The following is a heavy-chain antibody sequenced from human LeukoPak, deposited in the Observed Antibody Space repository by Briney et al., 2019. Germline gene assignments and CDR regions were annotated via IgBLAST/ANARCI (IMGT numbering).Heavy chain of an antibody. V-gene: IGHV3-30*18. Sequence: GGSLRLSCAASGFTFSSYWMSWVRQAPGKGLEWVAVISYDGSNKYYADSVKGRFTISRDNSKNTLYLQMNSLRAEDTAVYYCAKARSGGYNWFDPWGQGTLVTVSS. CDR1: GFTFSSYW. J-gene: IGHJ5*02. CDR2: ISYDGSNK. CDR3: AKARSGGYNWFDP. D-gene: IGHD3-3*01.